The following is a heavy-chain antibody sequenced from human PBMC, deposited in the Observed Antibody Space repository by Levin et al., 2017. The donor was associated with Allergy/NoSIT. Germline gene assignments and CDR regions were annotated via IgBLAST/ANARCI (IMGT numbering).Heavy chain of an antibody. CDR1: GFTVSSNY. J-gene: IGHJ4*02. Sequence: PGGSLRLSCAASGFTVSSNYMSWVRQAPGKGLEWVSVIYSGGSTYYADSVKGRFTISRDNSKNTLYLQMNSLRAEDTAVYYCASGGSYYSNGRLDYWGQGTLVTVSS. D-gene: IGHD1-26*01. CDR3: ASGGSYYSNGRLDY. V-gene: IGHV3-53*01. CDR2: IYSGGST.